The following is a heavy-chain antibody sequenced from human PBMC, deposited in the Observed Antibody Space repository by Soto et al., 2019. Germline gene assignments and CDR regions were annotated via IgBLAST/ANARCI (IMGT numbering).Heavy chain of an antibody. V-gene: IGHV4-39*01. J-gene: IGHJ5*02. CDR3: ARPRQQWVVET. CDR1: DASISRISYY. Sequence: SETLSLTCTVSDASISRISYYWCWLRQPPRKGLRWIGSIYYRGSTYYNTSLKRRITISRNTSKNQSSLKLSSVTDADTAVYYCARPRQQWVVETWVQGTLVTVSS. CDR2: IYYRGST. D-gene: IGHD6-19*01.